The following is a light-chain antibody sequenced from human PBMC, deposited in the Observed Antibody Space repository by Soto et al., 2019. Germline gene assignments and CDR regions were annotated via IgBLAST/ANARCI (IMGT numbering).Light chain of an antibody. J-gene: IGLJ1*01. CDR3: GTWDSSLSAYV. CDR2: DNN. Sequence: QSALTQPRSVSAAPGQKVTISCSGSSSNIGNNYVSWYQQLPGTAPKLLIYDNNKRPSGIPDRFSGSKSGTSATLGITGLQTGDEADYYCGTWDSSLSAYVFGTGTKVTVL. CDR1: SSNIGNNY. V-gene: IGLV1-51*01.